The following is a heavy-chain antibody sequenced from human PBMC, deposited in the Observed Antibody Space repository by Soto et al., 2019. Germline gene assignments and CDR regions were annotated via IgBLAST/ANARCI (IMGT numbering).Heavy chain of an antibody. D-gene: IGHD4-17*01. CDR3: ARVNYGDYYYGMDV. Sequence: KTSETLSLTCTVSGGSINYSYWTWIRQPPGKGLEWIGYISYTGSANYSASLKSRPTISVDTSKNQFSLKLSSVTAADTALYYCARVNYGDYYYGMDVWGQGATVTVSS. CDR1: GGSINYSY. J-gene: IGHJ6*02. V-gene: IGHV4-59*01. CDR2: ISYTGSA.